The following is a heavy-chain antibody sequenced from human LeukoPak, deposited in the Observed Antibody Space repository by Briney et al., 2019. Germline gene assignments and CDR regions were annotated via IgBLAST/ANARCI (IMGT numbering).Heavy chain of an antibody. CDR3: ARGRPGYCSSTSCPEDSNWFDP. CDR1: GGAISSYY. V-gene: IGHV4-59*01. CDR2: IYYSGST. D-gene: IGHD2-2*01. J-gene: IGHJ5*02. Sequence: SETLSLTCTVSGGAISSYYWSWIRQPPGKGLEWIGYIYYSGSTNYNPSLKSRVTISVDTSKNQISLKLSSVTAADTAVYYCARGRPGYCSSTSCPEDSNWFDPWGQGTLVTVSS.